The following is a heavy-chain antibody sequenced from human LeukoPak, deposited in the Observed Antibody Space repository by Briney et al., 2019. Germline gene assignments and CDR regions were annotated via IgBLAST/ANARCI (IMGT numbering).Heavy chain of an antibody. CDR3: ARDQPVQIGLFDY. D-gene: IGHD1-1*01. V-gene: IGHV3-23*01. Sequence: PGGSLRLSCAASGFIFSNYAMDWVRQAPGKGLEWVSVISASGDTTYYADSVKGRFTISRDNSKNTLYLQINSLRAEDTAVYYCARDQPVQIGLFDYRGQGTLVTVSS. CDR1: GFIFSNYA. CDR2: ISASGDTT. J-gene: IGHJ4*02.